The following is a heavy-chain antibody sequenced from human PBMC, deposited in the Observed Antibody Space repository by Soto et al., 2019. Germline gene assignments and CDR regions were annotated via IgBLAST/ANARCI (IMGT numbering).Heavy chain of an antibody. V-gene: IGHV4-34*01. CDR3: ATSGGGWFDP. CDR2: INHSGST. Sequence: QVQLQQWGAGLLKPSETLSLTCAVYGGSFSGYYWSWIRQPPGKGLEWIGEINHSGSTNYNPSLKSRVTISVATSKNQFSLKLSSVTAADTAVYYCATSGGGWFDPWGQGTLVTVSS. J-gene: IGHJ5*02. D-gene: IGHD6-25*01. CDR1: GGSFSGYY.